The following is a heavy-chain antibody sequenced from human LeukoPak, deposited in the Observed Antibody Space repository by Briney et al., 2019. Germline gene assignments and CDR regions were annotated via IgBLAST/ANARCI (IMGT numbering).Heavy chain of an antibody. CDR1: GFTFSSYG. J-gene: IGHJ5*02. V-gene: IGHV3-33*01. CDR2: IWCDGSRQ. Sequence: GGSLRLSCVASGFTFSSYGMHWVRQAPGKGLEWVAVIWCDGSRQEYADSVKGRFTISRDSSDNTLHLQMNSLRVEDTALYYCARDGFLFRGSHPSSWLDPWGQGTLVTVSS. D-gene: IGHD3-10*01. CDR3: ARDGFLFRGSHPSSWLDP.